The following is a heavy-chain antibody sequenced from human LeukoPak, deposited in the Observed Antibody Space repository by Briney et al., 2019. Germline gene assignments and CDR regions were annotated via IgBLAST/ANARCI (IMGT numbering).Heavy chain of an antibody. V-gene: IGHV3-30*04. J-gene: IGHJ4*02. CDR3: ARVPRYSSSWYLGY. Sequence: AGGSLRLSCAASGFTFSSYAMHWVRQAPGKGLEWVAIISYDGSNKYYADSVKGRFTISRDNSKNTLYLQMNSLRAEDTAVYYCARVPRYSSSWYLGYWGQGTLVTVSS. CDR2: ISYDGSNK. CDR1: GFTFSSYA. D-gene: IGHD6-13*01.